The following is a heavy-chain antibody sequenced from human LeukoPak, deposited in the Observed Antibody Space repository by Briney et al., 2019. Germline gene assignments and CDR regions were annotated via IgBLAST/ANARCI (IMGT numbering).Heavy chain of an antibody. D-gene: IGHD6-13*01. CDR2: ISGSGGST. CDR1: GFTFSSYA. Sequence: GGSLRLSCAASGFTFSSYAMTWVRQAPGKGLEWVSAISGSGGSTYYADSVKGRFTISRDNSKNTLYLQMNSLRAEDTAIYYGAKDYSTRWCFHYWGQGTLVTVS. J-gene: IGHJ4*02. V-gene: IGHV3-23*01. CDR3: AKDYSTRWCFHY.